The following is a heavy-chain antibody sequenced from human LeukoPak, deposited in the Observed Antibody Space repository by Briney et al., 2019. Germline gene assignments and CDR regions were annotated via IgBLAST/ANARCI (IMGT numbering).Heavy chain of an antibody. CDR1: GGSFSGYY. V-gene: IGHV4-34*01. J-gene: IGHJ4*02. CDR2: INHSGST. CDR3: ARARIVVVPLYYFDY. D-gene: IGHD2-21*01. Sequence: SETLSLTCAVYGGSFSGYYWSWIRQPPGKGLEWIGEINHSGSTNYNPSLKSRVTISVDTSKNQFSLKLSSVTAADTAVYYCARARIVVVPLYYFDYWGQGTLVTVSS.